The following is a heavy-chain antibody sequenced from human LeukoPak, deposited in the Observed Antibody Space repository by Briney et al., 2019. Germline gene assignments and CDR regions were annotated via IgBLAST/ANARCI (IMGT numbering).Heavy chain of an antibody. CDR3: ARGPPRGKYYYMDV. Sequence: GGSLRLSCAASGFTFSSFDMHWARQPTGQGLEWVSTIGTASDTYYPGSVEGRFTLSRDNAKNSLYLQMNSLTAGDTAVYYCARGPPRGKYYYMDVWGKGATVTVSS. J-gene: IGHJ6*03. V-gene: IGHV3-13*01. CDR1: GFTFSSFD. CDR2: IGTASDT. D-gene: IGHD1-1*01.